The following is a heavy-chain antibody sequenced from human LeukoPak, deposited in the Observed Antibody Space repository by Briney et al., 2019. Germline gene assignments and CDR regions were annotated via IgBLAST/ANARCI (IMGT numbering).Heavy chain of an antibody. CDR1: GFTFNTYA. CDR2: ISGSGDTT. J-gene: IGHJ4*02. D-gene: IGHD3-10*01. Sequence: PGGSLRLSCGASGFTFNTYAMSWVRQAPGKGLEWVSAISGSGDTTYSADSVKGRFTISRDNSKNTLYLQMNSLRAEDTAVYYCAKHLGWYFDYWGQGTLVTVSS. V-gene: IGHV3-23*01. CDR3: AKHLGWYFDY.